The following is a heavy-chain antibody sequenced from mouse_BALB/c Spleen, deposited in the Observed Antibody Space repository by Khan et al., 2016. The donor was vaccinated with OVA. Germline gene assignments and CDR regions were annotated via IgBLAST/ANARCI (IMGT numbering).Heavy chain of an antibody. Sequence: EVQLQESGPGLVKPSQSLSLTCTVTGYSITSDYAWNWIRQFPGNKLEWMGYISYSGSTTYNPSLKSRISITRDKSKDQFFLKLKSVTTEDTATYYCASDLGRYYALDYWGQGTSVTVSS. CDR3: ASDLGRYYALDY. CDR1: GYSITSDYA. D-gene: IGHD4-1*01. V-gene: IGHV3-2*02. CDR2: ISYSGST. J-gene: IGHJ4*01.